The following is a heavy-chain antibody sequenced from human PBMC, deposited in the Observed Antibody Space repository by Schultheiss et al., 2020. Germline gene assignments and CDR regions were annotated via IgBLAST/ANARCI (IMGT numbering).Heavy chain of an antibody. D-gene: IGHD6-13*01. CDR3: ARETITAGGYFSYCLDV. CDR1: GGSISSSNW. Sequence: SETLSLTCTVSGGSISSSNWWSWVRQPPGKGLEWIGYIYYSGSTYYNPSLKSRVTISVDTSKNQFSLKLSSVTAADTAVYYCARETITAGGYFSYCLDVWGQGTTVNVSS. CDR2: IYYSGST. V-gene: IGHV4-4*02. J-gene: IGHJ6*02.